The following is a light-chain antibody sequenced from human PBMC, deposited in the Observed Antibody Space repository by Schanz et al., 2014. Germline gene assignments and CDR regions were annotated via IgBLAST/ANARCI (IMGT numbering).Light chain of an antibody. CDR2: TNN. CDR3: LSYDTSLGGRHWV. V-gene: IGLV1-40*01. Sequence: QSVLTQPPSVSGAPGQRVTVSCTGGSSNIGAGYDVHWYQQLPGTAPKLLIYTNNNRPSGVPDRFSASKSGTSASLAITGLQAEDEADYYCLSYDTSLGGRHWVFGGGTKLTVL. J-gene: IGLJ3*02. CDR1: SSNIGAGYD.